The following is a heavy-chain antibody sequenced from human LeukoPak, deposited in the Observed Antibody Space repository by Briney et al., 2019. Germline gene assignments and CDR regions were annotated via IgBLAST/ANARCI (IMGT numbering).Heavy chain of an antibody. CDR2: ISAYNGNT. CDR1: GYTFNRYG. D-gene: IGHD3-9*01. V-gene: IGHV1-18*01. J-gene: IGHJ4*02. CDR3: ARVDVLRYFD. Sequence: ASVKVSFKASGYTFNRYGISWVRQAPGQGFEWMGWISAYNGNTNNAQKLQGRVTLTTDTSTSTAYMELRSLRSDDTAVYYCARVDVLRYFDWGQGTLVTVSS.